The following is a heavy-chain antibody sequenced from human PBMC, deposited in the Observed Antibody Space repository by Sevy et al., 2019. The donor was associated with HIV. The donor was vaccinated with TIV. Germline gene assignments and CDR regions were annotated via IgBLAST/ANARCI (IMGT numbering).Heavy chain of an antibody. V-gene: IGHV4-30-2*01. CDR3: ARSSSAYPHHFDY. J-gene: IGHJ4*02. CDR2: IFHSGNT. Sequence: SETLSLTCAVSGGSISTDLYSWNWIRQPPGKGLEWIGYIFHSGNTYYNPSLKSRVTISIDRSKNQFSLNLSSVTAADTAVYYCARSSSAYPHHFDYWGQGTLVTVSS. CDR1: GGSISTDLYS.